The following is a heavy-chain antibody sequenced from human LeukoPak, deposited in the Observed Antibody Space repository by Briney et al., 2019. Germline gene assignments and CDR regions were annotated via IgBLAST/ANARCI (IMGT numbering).Heavy chain of an antibody. CDR2: NYYSWST. V-gene: IGHV4-39*01. CDR1: GGSISSSSYY. J-gene: IGHJ5*02. CDR3: ARQSVPTYYYGSGGYCENWLDP. Sequence: PSEALSLTCTVSGGSISSSSYYWVWIRQPPGKGLEWIGSNYYSWSTYYNPSLKSRVTISVDTSKKQFSLKLSSMTAADTAVYYCARQSVPTYYYGSGGYCENWLDPWGQGTLVTVSS. D-gene: IGHD3-10*01.